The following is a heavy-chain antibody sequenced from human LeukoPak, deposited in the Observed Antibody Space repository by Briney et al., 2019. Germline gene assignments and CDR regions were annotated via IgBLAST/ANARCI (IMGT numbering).Heavy chain of an antibody. V-gene: IGHV1-58*01. Sequence: SVKVSCKASRFTFTSSAVQWVRQARGQGLEWIGWIVVGSGNTNYAQKFQERVTINRDMSTSTAYMELSSLRSEDTAVYYCATDDVTTGTKTALGYWGQGTLVTVSS. CDR2: IVVGSGNT. D-gene: IGHD1-1*01. CDR3: ATDDVTTGTKTALGY. J-gene: IGHJ4*02. CDR1: RFTFTSSA.